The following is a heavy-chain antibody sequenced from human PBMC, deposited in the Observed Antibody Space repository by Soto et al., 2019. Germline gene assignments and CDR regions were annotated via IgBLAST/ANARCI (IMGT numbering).Heavy chain of an antibody. Sequence: SETLSLTCAVSGGSISSGGYSWSWIRQPPGKGLEWIGYIYHSGSTNYNPSLKSRVTISVDTSKNQFSLQLSSVTAADTAVYYCANFNWYLDLWGRGTLVTVSS. CDR2: IYHSGST. CDR3: ANFNWYLDL. V-gene: IGHV4-30-2*02. J-gene: IGHJ2*01. CDR1: GGSISSGGYS.